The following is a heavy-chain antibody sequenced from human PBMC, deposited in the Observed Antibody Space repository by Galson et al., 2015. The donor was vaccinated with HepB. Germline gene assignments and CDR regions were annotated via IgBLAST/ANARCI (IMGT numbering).Heavy chain of an antibody. Sequence: SLRLSCAASGFTLNNYAMHWVRQAPGKGLEWVSLISSDEVNRFYADSVKGRFTISRDNSKNTLYLQMNSLRPEDTAVYYCAKSVTGYYRVFDYWGQGTLVTVSS. CDR1: GFTLNNYA. J-gene: IGHJ4*02. V-gene: IGHV3-30*18. CDR2: ISSDEVNR. D-gene: IGHD3-9*01. CDR3: AKSVTGYYRVFDY.